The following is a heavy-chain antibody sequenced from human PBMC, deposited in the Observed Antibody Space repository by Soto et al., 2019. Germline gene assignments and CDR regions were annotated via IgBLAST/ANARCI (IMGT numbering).Heavy chain of an antibody. V-gene: IGHV4-30-2*01. Sequence: SETLSLTCAVSGGSISSGGYSWSWIRQPPGKGLEWIGYIYHSGSTYYNPSLKSRVTISVDRSKNQFSLKLSSVTAADTAVYYCVRVPDRWGQGTQVTVLL. J-gene: IGHJ5*02. CDR2: IYHSGST. CDR1: GGSISSGGYS. CDR3: VRVPDR. D-gene: IGHD2-2*01.